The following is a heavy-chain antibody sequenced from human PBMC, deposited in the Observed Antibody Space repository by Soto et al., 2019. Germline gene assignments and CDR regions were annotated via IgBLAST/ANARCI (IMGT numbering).Heavy chain of an antibody. D-gene: IGHD5-18*01. CDR1: GGTFSSYA. V-gene: IGHV1-69*13. J-gene: IGHJ6*02. CDR3: ARFRYSYGPLGYYYYGMDV. Sequence: ASVKVSCKASGGTFSSYAISWVRQAPGQGLEWMGGIIPIFGTANYAQKFQGRVTITADESTSTAYMELSSLRSEDTAVYYCARFRYSYGPLGYYYYGMDVWGQGTTVTVSS. CDR2: IIPIFGTA.